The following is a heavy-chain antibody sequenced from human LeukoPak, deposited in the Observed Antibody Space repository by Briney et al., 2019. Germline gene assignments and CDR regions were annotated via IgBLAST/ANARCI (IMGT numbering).Heavy chain of an antibody. CDR2: MNPNRGNT. CDR1: GYTFTSYD. V-gene: IGHV1-8*01. D-gene: IGHD3-22*01. Sequence: ASVKVSCKATGYTFTSYDINWVRQATGQGLEWMGWMNPNRGNTGYAQKFQGRVTMTRNTSISTAYMELSSLRSEDTAVYYCASLAGYYDSSGYYQDYYMDVWGKGTTVTISS. J-gene: IGHJ6*03. CDR3: ASLAGYYDSSGYYQDYYMDV.